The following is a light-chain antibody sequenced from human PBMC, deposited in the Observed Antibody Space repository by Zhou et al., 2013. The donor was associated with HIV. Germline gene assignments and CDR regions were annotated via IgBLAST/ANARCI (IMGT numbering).Light chain of an antibody. V-gene: IGKV2-28*01. CDR2: LGS. Sequence: DIVMTQSPLSLPVTPGEPASISCRSSQSLLHSNGFILLDWYLQKPGQSPQLLIYLGSNRASGVPDRFSGSGSGTDFTLKISRVEAEDVGVYYCMQALQTPRAFGQGTRLEIK. CDR3: MQALQTPRA. CDR1: QSLLHSNGFIL. J-gene: IGKJ5*01.